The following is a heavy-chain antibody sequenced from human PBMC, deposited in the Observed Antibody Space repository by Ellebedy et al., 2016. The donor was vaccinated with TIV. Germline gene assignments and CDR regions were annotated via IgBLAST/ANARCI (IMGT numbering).Heavy chain of an antibody. Sequence: ASVKVSXXASGYTFTSNYMHWVRQAPGQGLEWMGIITPNTGSTRYAQQFQGRVTLTTDTSTSTAYMELRSLRPDDTAVYFCARVLVTAQSDYWGQGTLVTVSS. V-gene: IGHV1-46*01. J-gene: IGHJ4*02. CDR3: ARVLVTAQSDY. CDR1: GYTFTSNY. D-gene: IGHD2-21*02. CDR2: ITPNTGST.